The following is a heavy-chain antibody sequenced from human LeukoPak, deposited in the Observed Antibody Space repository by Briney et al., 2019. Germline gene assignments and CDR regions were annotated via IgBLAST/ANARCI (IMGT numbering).Heavy chain of an antibody. CDR3: ASLYCSSTSCYHKQWLVPYYYYGMDV. J-gene: IGHJ6*04. CDR1: GGSISSSDW. V-gene: IGHV4-4*02. D-gene: IGHD2-2*01. CDR2: IYHSGST. Sequence: SGTLSLTCAVSGGSISSSDWWSRVRQPPGKGLEWIGEIYHSGSTNYNPSLKSRVTISVDKSKNQFPLKLSSVTAADTAVYYCASLYCSSTSCYHKQWLVPYYYYGMDVWGKGTTVTVSS.